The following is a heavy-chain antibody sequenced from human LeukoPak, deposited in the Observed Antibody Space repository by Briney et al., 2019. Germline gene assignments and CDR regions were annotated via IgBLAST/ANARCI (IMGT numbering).Heavy chain of an antibody. V-gene: IGHV1-18*01. J-gene: IGHJ4*02. D-gene: IGHD5-24*01. CDR2: ISGYNGDI. Sequence: ASVKVSCKASGYTFTNYGINWVRQAPGQGLEWMGWISGYNGDINYAQRLQGRVTMTTDTPTSTAYMELRSLSSDDTAVYYCARVLSREGYVDYWGQGTLVTVSS. CDR1: GYTFTNYG. CDR3: ARVLSREGYVDY.